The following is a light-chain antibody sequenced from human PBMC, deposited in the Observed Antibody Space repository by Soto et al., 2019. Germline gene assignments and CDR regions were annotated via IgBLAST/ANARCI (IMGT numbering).Light chain of an antibody. CDR2: GVS. V-gene: IGKV1-16*02. CDR1: QGIGNH. CDR3: HPYDSHPP. Sequence: DSQRSQTPYSLSASVGDRVTITCRASQGIGNHLAWFQQEPGKAPKSLIYGVSGLHSGVPSKFRGSGSGTDFTLTIYSVPPDDFPTYYSHPYDSHPPFAQRTRLAIK. J-gene: IGKJ5*01.